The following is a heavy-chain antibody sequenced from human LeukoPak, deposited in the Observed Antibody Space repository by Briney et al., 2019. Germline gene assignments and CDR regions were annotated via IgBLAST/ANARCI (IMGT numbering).Heavy chain of an antibody. CDR3: AKANSYCSGGSCYGYCFDY. CDR2: ISWNSGSI. J-gene: IGHJ4*02. D-gene: IGHD2-15*01. Sequence: GGSLRLSCAASGFTFDDYAMHWVRHAPGKGLEWVSGISWNSGSIGYANSVKGRFTISRDNAKNSLYLQMNSLRAEDTALYYCAKANSYCSGGSCYGYCFDYWGQGTLVTVSS. CDR1: GFTFDDYA. V-gene: IGHV3-9*01.